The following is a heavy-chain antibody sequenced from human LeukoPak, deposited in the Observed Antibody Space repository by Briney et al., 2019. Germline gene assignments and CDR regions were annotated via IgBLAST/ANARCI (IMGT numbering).Heavy chain of an antibody. CDR1: GGSFSGYY. CDR3: ARGYGSGSYFNY. CDR2: INRGGST. J-gene: IGHJ4*02. D-gene: IGHD3-10*01. Sequence: SETLSLTCALYGGSFSGYYWSWIRQPPGKGLEWIGEINRGGSTNYNPSLKSRATMSLDTSKSQFSLKVSSVTAADTAVYYCARGYGSGSYFNYWGQGTLVTVSS. V-gene: IGHV4-34*01.